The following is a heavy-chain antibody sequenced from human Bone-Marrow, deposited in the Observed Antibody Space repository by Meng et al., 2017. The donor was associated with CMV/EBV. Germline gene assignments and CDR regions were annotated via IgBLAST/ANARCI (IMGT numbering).Heavy chain of an antibody. CDR1: GGSFSGYY. J-gene: IGHJ6*02. D-gene: IGHD2-2*01. V-gene: IGHV4-34*01. Sequence: SETLSHTCAVYGGSFSGYYWSWIRQPPGKGLEWIGEINHSGSTNYNPSLKSRVTISVDTSKNQFSLKLNSVTAADTAVYYCARDSVRYCSSTSCYDGMDVWGQGTTVTV. CDR2: INHSGST. CDR3: ARDSVRYCSSTSCYDGMDV.